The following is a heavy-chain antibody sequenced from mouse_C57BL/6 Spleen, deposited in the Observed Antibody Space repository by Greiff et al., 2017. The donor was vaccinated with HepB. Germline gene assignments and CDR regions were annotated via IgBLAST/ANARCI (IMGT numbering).Heavy chain of an antibody. V-gene: IGHV1-7*01. CDR2: INPSSGYT. D-gene: IGHD1-1*01. CDR3: ARSPITTVVPFDY. Sequence: QVHVKQSGAELAKPGASVKLSCKASGYTFTSYWMHWVKQRPGQGLEWIGYINPSSGYTKYNQKFKDKATLTADKSSSTAYMQLSSLTYEDSAVYYCARSPITTVVPFDYWGQGTTLTVSS. CDR1: GYTFTSYW. J-gene: IGHJ2*01.